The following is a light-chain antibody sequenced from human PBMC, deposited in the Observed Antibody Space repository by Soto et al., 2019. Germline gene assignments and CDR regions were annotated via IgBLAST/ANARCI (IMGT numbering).Light chain of an antibody. J-gene: IGLJ1*01. CDR3: QSYDSSLRGYV. V-gene: IGLV1-40*01. Sequence: QSVLTQPPSVSAAPGQRVTISCTGSSSNIGAGYEAHWYQQVPGTAPKLLIYENNNRPSGVPDRFSGSKSGTSASLAITGLQAEDEAEYYCQSYDSSLRGYVFGTGTKLTGL. CDR2: ENN. CDR1: SSNIGAGYE.